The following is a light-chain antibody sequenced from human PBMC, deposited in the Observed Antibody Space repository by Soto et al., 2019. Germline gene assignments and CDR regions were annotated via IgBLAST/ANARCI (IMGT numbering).Light chain of an antibody. CDR2: SRN. CDR1: SGSVSTSYY. J-gene: IGLJ2*01. CDR3: VLYIGSGIL. Sequence: QTVVTQEPSFSVSPGGTVTLTCGLSSGSVSTSYYPSWYQQTPGQAPRTLIYSRNTRSSGVPDRFSGSILGNKAALTITGAQADDESDYYCVLYIGSGILFGGGTKLTVL. V-gene: IGLV8-61*01.